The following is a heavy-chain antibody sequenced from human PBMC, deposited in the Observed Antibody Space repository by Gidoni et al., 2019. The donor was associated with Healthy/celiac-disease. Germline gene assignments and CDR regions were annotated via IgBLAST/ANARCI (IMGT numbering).Heavy chain of an antibody. J-gene: IGHJ3*02. CDR1: GGSISRGDYY. CDR3: ARGSPATTVSGNAFDI. D-gene: IGHD4-17*01. CDR2: IYYSGST. V-gene: IGHV4-30-4*01. Sequence: QVQLQESGPGLVKPSQTLSLTCTVSGGSISRGDYYWSWIRQPPGKGLEWIGYIYYSGSTYYNPSLKSRVTISVDTSKNQFSLKLSSVTAADTAVYYCARGSPATTVSGNAFDIWGQGTMVTVSS.